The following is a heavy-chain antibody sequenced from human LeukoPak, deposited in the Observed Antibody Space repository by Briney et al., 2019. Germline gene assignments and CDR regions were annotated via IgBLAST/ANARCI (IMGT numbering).Heavy chain of an antibody. V-gene: IGHV1-46*01. CDR1: GYTFTGYY. CDR3: ARDLTQSYYDFWSGYPRAYGMDV. J-gene: IGHJ6*02. CDR2: INPSGGST. Sequence: ASVKVSCKAHGYTFTGYYMHWVRQAPGQGLEWMGIINPSGGSTSYAQKFQGRVTMTRDTSTSTVYMELSSLRSEDTAVYYCARDLTQSYYDFWSGYPRAYGMDVWGQGTTVTVSS. D-gene: IGHD3-3*01.